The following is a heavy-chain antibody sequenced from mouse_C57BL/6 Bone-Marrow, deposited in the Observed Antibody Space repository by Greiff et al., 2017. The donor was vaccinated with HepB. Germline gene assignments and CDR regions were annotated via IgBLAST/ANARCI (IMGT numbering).Heavy chain of an antibody. D-gene: IGHD1-1*01. J-gene: IGHJ2*01. V-gene: IGHV1-82*01. CDR1: GYAFSSSW. CDR3: ASLISYYGSSYDYFDY. Sequence: VQLQQSGPELVKPGASVKISCKASGYAFSSSWMNWVKQRPGKGLEWIGRIYPGDGDTNYNGKFKGKATLTADKSSSTAYMQLSSLTSEDSAVYFCASLISYYGSSYDYFDYWGQGTTLTVSS. CDR2: IYPGDGDT.